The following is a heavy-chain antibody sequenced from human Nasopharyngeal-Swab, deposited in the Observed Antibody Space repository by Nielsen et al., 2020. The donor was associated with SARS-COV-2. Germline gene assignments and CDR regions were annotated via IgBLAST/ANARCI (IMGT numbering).Heavy chain of an antibody. V-gene: IGHV4-31*03. J-gene: IGHJ3*02. Sequence: SETLSLTCTLSGGSISSGGYYWSWIRQHPGQGLEWIGYIYYSGSTYYNPSLKSRVTISVDTSTNQFSLKLSSVTAADTAVYYCARARRGAIFGAVDAFDIWGQGTMVTVSS. D-gene: IGHD3-3*01. CDR2: IYYSGST. CDR3: ARARRGAIFGAVDAFDI. CDR1: GGSISSGGYY.